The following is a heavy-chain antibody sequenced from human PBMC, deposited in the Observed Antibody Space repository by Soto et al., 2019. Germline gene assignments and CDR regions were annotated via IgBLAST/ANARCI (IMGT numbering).Heavy chain of an antibody. Sequence: LRLSCAASGFTFRSFTMNWVRQSPGKGLEWVSTISSNSAYIYYTDALRGRFTISRDNAKNSLHLQMNSLRAEDTAVYYCTRDASRDSSARGWFDPWGPGTLVTVSS. CDR1: GFTFRSFT. CDR3: TRDASRDSSARGWFDP. D-gene: IGHD6-13*01. V-gene: IGHV3-21*01. CDR2: ISSNSAYI. J-gene: IGHJ5*02.